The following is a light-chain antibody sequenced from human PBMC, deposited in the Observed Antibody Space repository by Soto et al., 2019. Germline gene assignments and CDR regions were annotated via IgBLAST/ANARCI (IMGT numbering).Light chain of an antibody. Sequence: EIVMTQSPATLSVSPGERATLSYGASQSVSSNLAWYQQKPGQAPRLLIYGASTRATGIPARFSGSGSGTEFTLTISSLQSEDFAVYYCQQYNNWPPTFGQGTKVDIK. J-gene: IGKJ1*01. V-gene: IGKV3-15*01. CDR3: QQYNNWPPT. CDR1: QSVSSN. CDR2: GAS.